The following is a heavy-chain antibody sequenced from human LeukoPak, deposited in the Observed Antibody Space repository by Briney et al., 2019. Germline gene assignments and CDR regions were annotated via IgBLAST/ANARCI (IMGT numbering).Heavy chain of an antibody. J-gene: IGHJ6*02. CDR3: AILERVATISNGMDV. CDR2: IIPIFGTA. Sequence: GSSVKVSCKASGGTFSSYAISWVRQAPGQGLEWMGGIIPIFGTANYAQKFQGRVTITTDESTSTAYMELSSLRSEDTAVYYCAILERVATISNGMDVWGQGTTVTVSS. V-gene: IGHV1-69*05. D-gene: IGHD5-12*01. CDR1: GGTFSSYA.